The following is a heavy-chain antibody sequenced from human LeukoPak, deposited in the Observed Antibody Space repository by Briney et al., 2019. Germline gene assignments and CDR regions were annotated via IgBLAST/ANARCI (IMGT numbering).Heavy chain of an antibody. CDR3: ARDAEDIVVVPAAMSGADY. CDR1: GYTFTSYG. V-gene: IGHV1-18*01. CDR2: ISAYNGNT. D-gene: IGHD2-2*01. Sequence: ASVKVSCKASGYTFTSYGISWVRQAPGQGLEWMGWISAYNGNTNYAQKLQGRVTMTTDTSTSTAYMELRSLRSDDTAVYYCARDAEDIVVVPAAMSGADYWGQGTLVTVSS. J-gene: IGHJ4*02.